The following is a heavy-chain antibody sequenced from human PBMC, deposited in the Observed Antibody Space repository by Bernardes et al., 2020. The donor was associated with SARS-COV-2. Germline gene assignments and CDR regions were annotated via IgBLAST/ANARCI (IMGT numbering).Heavy chain of an antibody. CDR1: GFTFSSYW. J-gene: IGHJ4*02. CDR3: VRGRGGYGDWDN. CDR2: INTDGSTT. V-gene: IGHV3-74*01. Sequence: GGSLRLSCAASGFTFSSYWMHWVRQAPGKGLVWVSRINTDGSTTYYADSVRGRFTISRDNAKNTLYLQMTSLRAEDTAVYYCVRGRGGYGDWDNWGQGTLVTVSS. D-gene: IGHD4-17*01.